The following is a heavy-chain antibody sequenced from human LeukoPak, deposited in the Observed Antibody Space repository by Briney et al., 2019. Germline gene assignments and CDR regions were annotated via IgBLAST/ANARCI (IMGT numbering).Heavy chain of an antibody. CDR3: ARDQERSGALDY. CDR1: GFTFSSYA. J-gene: IGHJ4*02. Sequence: GRSLTLSCAASGFTFSSYAMHWVRQAPGKGLEWVAVISYDGSNKYYADSVKGRFTISRDNSKNTLYLQMNSLRAEDTAVYYCARDQERSGALDYWGQGTLVTVSS. V-gene: IGHV3-30-3*01. D-gene: IGHD1-26*01. CDR2: ISYDGSNK.